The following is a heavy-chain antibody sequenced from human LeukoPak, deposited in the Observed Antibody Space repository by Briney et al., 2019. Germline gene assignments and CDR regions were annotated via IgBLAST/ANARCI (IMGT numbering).Heavy chain of an antibody. CDR1: GFTFSSYA. CDR3: AKAGYTYGLLDY. CDR2: ISGSGGST. J-gene: IGHJ4*02. D-gene: IGHD5-18*01. Sequence: SGGSLRLSCAASGFTFSSYAMSWVRQAPGKGLESVSSISGSGGSTYYADSVKGRFTISRDNSVNTLYLQMNSLRAEDTAVYYCAKAGYTYGLLDYWGQGTLVTVSS. V-gene: IGHV3-23*01.